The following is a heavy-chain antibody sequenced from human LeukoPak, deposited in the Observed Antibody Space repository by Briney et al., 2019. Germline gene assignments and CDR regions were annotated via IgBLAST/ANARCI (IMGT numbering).Heavy chain of an antibody. V-gene: IGHV1-69*13. Sequence: SVKVSCKASGGTFSSYAISWVRQAPGQGLEWMGEIIPIMTTPNYAQQFQDRVTITADESTSTAYMELINLTSEDTAIYYCARRGRVATLNYFDPWGQGTLVTVSS. CDR1: GGTFSSYA. CDR2: IIPIMTTP. J-gene: IGHJ5*02. D-gene: IGHD5-24*01. CDR3: ARRGRVATLNYFDP.